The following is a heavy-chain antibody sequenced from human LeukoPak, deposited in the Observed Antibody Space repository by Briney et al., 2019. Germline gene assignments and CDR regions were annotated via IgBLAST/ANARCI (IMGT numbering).Heavy chain of an antibody. J-gene: IGHJ4*02. CDR2: ITTGRGET. CDR3: VRGGKQWRGGNYFDS. Sequence: ASVKVSCKASGYTFTDYALHWVRQAPGQSLEWMGWITTGRGETRYSQEFQRRITFTRDTSASTVYMDLSDLRSDDTAVYYCVRGGKQWRGGNYFDSWGQGTLVAVSS. CDR1: GYTFTDYA. D-gene: IGHD6-19*01. V-gene: IGHV1-3*04.